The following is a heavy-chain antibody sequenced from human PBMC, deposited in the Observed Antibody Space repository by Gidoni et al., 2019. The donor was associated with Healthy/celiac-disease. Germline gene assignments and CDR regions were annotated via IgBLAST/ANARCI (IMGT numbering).Heavy chain of an antibody. CDR1: GYTLTELS. J-gene: IGHJ6*03. D-gene: IGHD3-3*01. CDR3: ATQGRFLEWSRYYYYMDV. Sequence: QVQLVQSGAEVKKTGASVKVSCKVSGYTLTELSMHWVRQAPVKGLEWMGGVDPEDGETIYAQKFQGRVTMTEDTSTDTAYMELSSLRSEDTAVYYCATQGRFLEWSRYYYYMDVWGKGTTVTVSS. V-gene: IGHV1-24*01. CDR2: VDPEDGET.